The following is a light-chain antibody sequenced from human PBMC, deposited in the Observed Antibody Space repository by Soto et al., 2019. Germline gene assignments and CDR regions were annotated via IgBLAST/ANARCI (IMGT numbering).Light chain of an antibody. CDR3: SSYTSSSTYV. Sequence: QSALTQPASVSGSPGQSITISCTGTSSDVGGYNYVSWYQQHPDKAPKLMIYDVSNRPSGVSNRFSGSKSGNTASLTISGLQAEDEAHYYCSSYTSSSTYVFGTGTKLTVL. J-gene: IGLJ1*01. V-gene: IGLV2-14*01. CDR1: SSDVGGYNY. CDR2: DVS.